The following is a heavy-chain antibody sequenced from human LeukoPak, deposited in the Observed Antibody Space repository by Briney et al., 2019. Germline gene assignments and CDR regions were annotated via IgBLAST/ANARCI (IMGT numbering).Heavy chain of an antibody. CDR3: ARHGSGHDY. Sequence: SETLSLTCAVYGGSFSGYYWSWIRQPPGKGLEWIGEINHSGSTNYNPSLKSRVTISADTSKNQFSLKLSSVTAADTAVYYCARHGSGHDYWGQGTLVTVSS. D-gene: IGHD3-10*01. J-gene: IGHJ4*02. CDR1: GGSFSGYY. CDR2: INHSGST. V-gene: IGHV4-34*01.